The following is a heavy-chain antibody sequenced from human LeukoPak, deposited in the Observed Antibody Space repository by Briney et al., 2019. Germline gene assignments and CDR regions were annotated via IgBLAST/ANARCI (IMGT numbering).Heavy chain of an antibody. CDR2: ISVYNGNT. V-gene: IGHV1-18*01. J-gene: IGHJ4*02. CDR1: GYTFTNYG. Sequence: ASVKVSCKASGYTFTNYGISWVRQAPGQGREWMGWISVYNGNTNYAQKLQDRVTMTTDTSTSTAYMDLRSLRSDDTAVYYCVRDSYDSSGNYLDYWSQGTLVTVSS. D-gene: IGHD3-22*01. CDR3: VRDSYDSSGNYLDY.